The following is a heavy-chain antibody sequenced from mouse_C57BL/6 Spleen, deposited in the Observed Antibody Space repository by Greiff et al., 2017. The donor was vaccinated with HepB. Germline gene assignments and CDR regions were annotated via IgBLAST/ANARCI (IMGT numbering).Heavy chain of an antibody. D-gene: IGHD3-3*01. J-gene: IGHJ2*01. V-gene: IGHV1-50*01. CDR2: IDPSDSYT. CDR3: DRGTDY. CDR1: GYTFTSYW. Sequence: QVQLQQPGAELVKPGASVKLSCKASGYTFTSYWMQWVKQRPGQGLEWIGEIDPSDSYTNYNQKFKGKATLTVDTSSSTAYMQLSSLTSEDSAVYYCDRGTDYWGQGTTLTVSS.